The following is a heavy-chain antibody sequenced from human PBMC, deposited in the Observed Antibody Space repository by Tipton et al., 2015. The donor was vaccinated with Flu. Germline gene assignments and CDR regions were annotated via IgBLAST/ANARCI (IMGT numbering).Heavy chain of an antibody. CDR3: ARDGYYDSSGYYYVLDY. D-gene: IGHD3-22*01. CDR1: GGSISSYY. J-gene: IGHJ4*02. Sequence: TLSLTCTVSGGSISSYYWSWIRQPPGKGLEWIGEINHSGSTNYNPSLKNRVTISVDTSKNQFSLKLSSVTAADTAVYYCARDGYYDSSGYYYVLDYWGQGTLVTVSS. V-gene: IGHV4-34*01. CDR2: INHSGST.